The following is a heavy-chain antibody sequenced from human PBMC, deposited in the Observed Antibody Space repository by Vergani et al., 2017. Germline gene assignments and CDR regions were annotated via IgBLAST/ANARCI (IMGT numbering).Heavy chain of an antibody. J-gene: IGHJ4*02. CDR2: MDYSGST. Sequence: QVQLQESGQGLVKPSETLSLTCTVSGDSVISTDYHWGWIRQPPGKGLEWIGSMDYSGSTSYNPSLESRISISFETPKNQFSLRLTSVTAADTAVYYGACKRGACRAAYCHSYDFWGPGTLVGVSS. D-gene: IGHD2-15*01. CDR1: GDSVISTDYH. CDR3: ACKRGACRAAYCHSYDF. V-gene: IGHV4-39*01.